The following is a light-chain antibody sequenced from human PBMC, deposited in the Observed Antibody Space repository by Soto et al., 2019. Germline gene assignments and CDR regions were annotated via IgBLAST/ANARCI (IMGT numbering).Light chain of an antibody. CDR3: QQYGNSPLT. V-gene: IGKV3-20*01. CDR1: QSVRSDY. J-gene: IGKJ4*01. CDR2: GVS. Sequence: EIVLTQSPDTLSLSLGQRATLSCRASQSVRSDYFAWYQQKPGQAPRVIIFGVSTRATGVPDRFSGSGSGTDFTLTISRLEPEDFALYYCQQYGNSPLTFGGGTKVDIK.